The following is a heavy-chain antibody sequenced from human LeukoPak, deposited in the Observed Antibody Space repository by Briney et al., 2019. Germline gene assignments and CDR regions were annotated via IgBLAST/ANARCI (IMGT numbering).Heavy chain of an antibody. CDR3: ARDSPTNYYDAG. V-gene: IGHV3-30*02. Sequence: GGSLRPSCAASGFTFSSDWMIWVRQAPGKGLEWVAYIQYDRTNEQYAHSVKGRFRISRGNSNNILYLQMNSLRTEDTAVYYCARDSPTNYYDAGWGQGTLVTVSS. CDR2: IQYDRTNE. CDR1: GFTFSSDW. J-gene: IGHJ4*02. D-gene: IGHD3-22*01.